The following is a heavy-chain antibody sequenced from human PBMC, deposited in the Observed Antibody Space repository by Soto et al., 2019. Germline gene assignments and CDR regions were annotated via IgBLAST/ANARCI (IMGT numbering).Heavy chain of an antibody. J-gene: IGHJ4*02. CDR1: GGSLSGYY. CDR2: FNHSGDT. D-gene: IGHD1-26*01. CDR3: ARHHVRGRTIAGAAEF. V-gene: IGHV4-34*01. Sequence: SETLSLTCAVYGGSLSGYYWSWIRQPPGKALEWIGEFNHSGDTNYNPSLKSRVTISVDTSKNQLFLNLSSVTAADTAMYYCARHHVRGRTIAGAAEFWGQGTLVTVSS.